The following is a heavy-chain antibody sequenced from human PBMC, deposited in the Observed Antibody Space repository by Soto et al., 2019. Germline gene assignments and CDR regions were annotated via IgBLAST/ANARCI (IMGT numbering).Heavy chain of an antibody. CDR1: GYPVTAYY. J-gene: IGHJ3*02. Sequence: QLHLVQSGAVVKKPGASVTVSCSASGYPVTAYYMHWVRQAPGRGLEWMGGINPATGAAKYTQTFQGRVTMARDASTVKVFLELSGPTSEDTAVFYWARGGGVGVAGSAAFDMWGQGTLVTVSS. CDR2: INPATGAA. CDR3: ARGGGVGVAGSAAFDM. V-gene: IGHV1-2*02. D-gene: IGHD3-3*01.